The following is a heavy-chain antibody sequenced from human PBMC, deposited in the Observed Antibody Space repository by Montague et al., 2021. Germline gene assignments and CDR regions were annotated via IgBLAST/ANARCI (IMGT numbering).Heavy chain of an antibody. CDR2: INQDGSTR. J-gene: IGHJ4*02. V-gene: IGHV3-7*01. Sequence: SLRLSCAASGFSFSTYWMPWVRQAPGKGLEWVANINQDGSTRTYVDSVKGRLTISRDNAKNSLSLQMNSLRVEDTAIYYCARDSSGSLDYWGQGTLVTVSS. CDR1: GFSFSTYW. CDR3: ARDSSGSLDY. D-gene: IGHD5-12*01.